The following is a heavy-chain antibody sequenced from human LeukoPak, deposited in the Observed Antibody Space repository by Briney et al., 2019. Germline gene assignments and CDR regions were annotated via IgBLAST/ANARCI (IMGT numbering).Heavy chain of an antibody. CDR3: AKDPARRGNDAFDI. J-gene: IGHJ3*02. D-gene: IGHD5-12*01. CDR1: GFTFSSYG. Sequence: GRSLRLSCAASGFTFSSYGMHWVRQAPGKGLEWVAVISYDGSNKYYADSVKGRFTISRDNSKNTLYLQMNSLRAEDTAVYYCAKDPARRGNDAFDIWGQGTMVTVSS. V-gene: IGHV3-30*18. CDR2: ISYDGSNK.